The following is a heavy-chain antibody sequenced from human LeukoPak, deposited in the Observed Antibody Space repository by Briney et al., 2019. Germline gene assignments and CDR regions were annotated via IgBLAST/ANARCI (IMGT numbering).Heavy chain of an antibody. CDR2: IHSGGNT. D-gene: IGHD6-19*01. V-gene: IGHV3-66*01. Sequence: GGSLRLSCAASGFIVSENYISWVRQAPGKGLEWVSVIHSGGNTYYADSVKGRFIISRDNSKNTLYLQINSLRAGDTAVYYCARDIMGRPDIAVAALGYWGQGTLVTVSS. J-gene: IGHJ4*02. CDR3: ARDIMGRPDIAVAALGY. CDR1: GFIVSENY.